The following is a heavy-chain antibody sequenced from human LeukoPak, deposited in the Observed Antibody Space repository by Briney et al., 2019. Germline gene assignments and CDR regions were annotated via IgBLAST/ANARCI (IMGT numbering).Heavy chain of an antibody. J-gene: IGHJ4*02. CDR1: GFTFSRHG. V-gene: IGHV3-30*03. D-gene: IGHD6-13*01. CDR3: ARRGAATAPEFGC. Sequence: GGSLRLSCAPSGFTFSRHGMHWVRQAPGKGLEWVAIISNDGSNKYYADSVKGRFTISRDNSKNTLYLQMNSLRAEDTAVYYCARRGAATAPEFGCWGQGTLVTVSS. CDR2: ISNDGSNK.